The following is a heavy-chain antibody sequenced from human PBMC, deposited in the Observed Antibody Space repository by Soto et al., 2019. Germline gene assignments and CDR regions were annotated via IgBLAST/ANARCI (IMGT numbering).Heavy chain of an antibody. D-gene: IGHD6-13*01. CDR2: ISGYNNNK. CDR3: ARVGAIAPAEGDY. CDR1: GYTFTSYG. V-gene: IGHV1-18*01. J-gene: IGHJ4*02. Sequence: QIQLVQSGTEVREPGASVKVSCQASGYTFTSYGIIWVLQAPGQGLELMGWISGYNNNKNYAQKYQTRVTMTTDTSTRTAYMELRSLRSDDTAVYYCARVGAIAPAEGDYWGQGTLVTVSS.